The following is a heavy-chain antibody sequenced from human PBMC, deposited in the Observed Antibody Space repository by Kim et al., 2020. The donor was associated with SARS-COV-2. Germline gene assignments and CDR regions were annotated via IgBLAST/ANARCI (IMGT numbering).Heavy chain of an antibody. D-gene: IGHD3-22*01. V-gene: IGHV3-33*05. CDR1: GFTFSSYG. CDR2: ISYDGSNK. CDR3: ARDGEKGLLTMIVVVTPHDAFDI. J-gene: IGHJ3*02. Sequence: GGSLRLSCAASGFTFSSYGMHWVRQAPGKGLEWVAVISYDGSNKYYADSVKGRFTISRDNSKNTLYLQMNSLRAEDTAVYYCARDGEKGLLTMIVVVTPHDAFDIWGQGTMVTVSS.